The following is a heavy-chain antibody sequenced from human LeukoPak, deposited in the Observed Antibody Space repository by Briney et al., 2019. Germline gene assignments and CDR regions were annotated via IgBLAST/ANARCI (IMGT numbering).Heavy chain of an antibody. D-gene: IGHD1-26*01. CDR3: ARGPQRSGSYDDY. Sequence: GGSLRLSRAASGFTFSSYSMNWVRQAPGKGLEWVSSISSSSSYIYYADSVKGRSTISRDNAKNSLYLQMNSLRAEDTAVYYCARGPQRSGSYDDYWGQGTLVTVSS. CDR2: ISSSSSYI. V-gene: IGHV3-21*01. J-gene: IGHJ4*02. CDR1: GFTFSSYS.